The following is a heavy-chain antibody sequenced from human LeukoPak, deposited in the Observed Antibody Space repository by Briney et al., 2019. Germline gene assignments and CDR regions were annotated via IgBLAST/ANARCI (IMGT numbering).Heavy chain of an antibody. D-gene: IGHD5-18*01. Sequence: SETLSLTCTVSGGSISSSTYYWGWIRQPPGKGLEWIGSIYSSESTYYNPSLKSRVTISVDTSKNQFSLKLSSVTAADTAVYYCARRGYSYGISDYWGQGTLVTVSS. CDR2: IYSSEST. V-gene: IGHV4-39*01. CDR1: GGSISSSTYY. J-gene: IGHJ4*02. CDR3: ARRGYSYGISDY.